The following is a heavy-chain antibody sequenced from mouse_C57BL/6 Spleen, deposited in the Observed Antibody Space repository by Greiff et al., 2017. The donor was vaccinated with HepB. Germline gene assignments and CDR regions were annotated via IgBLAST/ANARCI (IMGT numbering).Heavy chain of an antibody. V-gene: IGHV1-26*01. J-gene: IGHJ2*01. CDR3: SPNYYGSSLDY. Sequence: EVQLQQSGPELVKPGASVKISCKASGYTFTDYYMNWVKQSHGKSLEWIGDINPNNGGTSYNQKFKGKATLTVDKSSSTAYMELRSLTSEDSAVYYCSPNYYGSSLDYWGQGTTLTVSS. CDR2: INPNNGGT. D-gene: IGHD1-1*01. CDR1: GYTFTDYY.